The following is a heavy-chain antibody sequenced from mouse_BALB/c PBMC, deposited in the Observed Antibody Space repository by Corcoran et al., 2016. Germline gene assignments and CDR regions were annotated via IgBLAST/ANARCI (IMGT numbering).Heavy chain of an antibody. Sequence: EFQLQKSGPERVKPGAPEKISCKTSGDTFTEYTMHWVKQRHGKSLEWIGGINPNNGGTSYNQKFKGKATLTVDKSSSTAYMELRSLTSEDSAVYYCAMSTYYAMDYWGQGTSVTVSS. CDR3: AMSTYYAMDY. J-gene: IGHJ4*01. CDR2: INPNNGGT. CDR1: GDTFTEYT. D-gene: IGHD2-4*01. V-gene: IGHV1-18*01.